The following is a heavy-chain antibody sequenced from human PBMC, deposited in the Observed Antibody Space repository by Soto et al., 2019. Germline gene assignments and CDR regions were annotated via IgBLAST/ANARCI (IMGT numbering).Heavy chain of an antibody. V-gene: IGHV4-38-2*01. Sequence: PSETLSLTCAVSGYSISSGYYWGWIRQPPGKGLEWIGSIYHSGSTYYNPSLKSRVTISVDTSKNQFSLKLSSVTAADTAVYYCARAPARITMIVVAIDYWGQGTLVTVSS. J-gene: IGHJ4*02. CDR1: GYSISSGYY. D-gene: IGHD3-22*01. CDR3: ARAPARITMIVVAIDY. CDR2: IYHSGST.